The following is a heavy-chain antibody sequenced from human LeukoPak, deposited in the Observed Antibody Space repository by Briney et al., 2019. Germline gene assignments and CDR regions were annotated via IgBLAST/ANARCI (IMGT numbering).Heavy chain of an antibody. D-gene: IGHD2-2*01. J-gene: IGHJ4*02. Sequence: ASVKVSCKSSGYKLTSHGISWVRQAPGQGLEWMGWIGPYNGNTKYAQKFQGRVTVTTDTSTSTAYMEVRSLRSDDTAVYYCARVLDWDCTSTSCYGGLMAYFDYWGQGTRVTVSS. CDR1: GYKLTSHG. CDR3: ARVLDWDCTSTSCYGGLMAYFDY. V-gene: IGHV1-18*01. CDR2: IGPYNGNT.